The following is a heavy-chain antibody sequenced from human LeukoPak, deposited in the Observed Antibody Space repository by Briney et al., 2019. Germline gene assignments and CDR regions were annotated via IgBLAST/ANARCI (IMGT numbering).Heavy chain of an antibody. D-gene: IGHD2-15*01. V-gene: IGHV4-61*02. CDR1: GGSISSDSYY. CDR3: AREGLGYCSGGSCYPNWFDP. J-gene: IGHJ5*02. CDR2: IYINGST. Sequence: PSETLSLTCTVSGGSISSDSYYWSWIRQPAGKGLEWIGRIYINGSTNYNPSLKSRVTISVDPSNNQFSLKLNSVTAADTAVYYCAREGLGYCSGGSCYPNWFDPWGQGTLVTVSS.